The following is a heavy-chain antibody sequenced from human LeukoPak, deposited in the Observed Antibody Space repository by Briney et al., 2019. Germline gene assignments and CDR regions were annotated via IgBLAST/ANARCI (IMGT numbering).Heavy chain of an antibody. Sequence: GGSLRLSCAASGFTFSSYAMSWVRQAPGKGLEWVSAISGSGGSTYYTDSVKGRFTISRDNSKNTLYLQMNSLRAEDTAVYYCAKAAGYSSSWPYFDYWGQGTLVTVSS. CDR2: ISGSGGST. CDR1: GFTFSSYA. D-gene: IGHD6-13*01. J-gene: IGHJ4*02. CDR3: AKAAGYSSSWPYFDY. V-gene: IGHV3-23*01.